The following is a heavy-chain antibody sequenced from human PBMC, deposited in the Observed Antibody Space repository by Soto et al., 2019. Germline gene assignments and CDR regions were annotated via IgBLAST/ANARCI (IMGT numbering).Heavy chain of an antibody. J-gene: IGHJ6*03. CDR1: GGSFSGYY. Sequence: QVQLQQWGAGLLKPSETLSLTCAVYGGSFSGYYWSWIRQPPGKGLEWIGEINHSGSTNYNPSLKSRVTISVDPSKNQFSLKLSSVTAADTAVYYCARAVVAATPGYYYYYMDVWGKGTTVTVSS. CDR3: ARAVVAATPGYYYYYMDV. V-gene: IGHV4-34*01. D-gene: IGHD2-15*01. CDR2: INHSGST.